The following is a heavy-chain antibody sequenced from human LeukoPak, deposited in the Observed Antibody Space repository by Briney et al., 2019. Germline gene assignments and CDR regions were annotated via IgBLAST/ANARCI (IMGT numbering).Heavy chain of an antibody. D-gene: IGHD1-1*01. CDR3: VTAPLQLYGMDV. Sequence: ASVKVSCKVSGYTLTELSMHWVRQAPGKGLEWMGGFDPEDGETIYAQKFQGRVTMTEDTSTDTAYMELSSLRSEDTAVYYCVTAPLQLYGMDVWGQGTTVTVSS. CDR1: GYTLTELS. J-gene: IGHJ6*02. V-gene: IGHV1-24*01. CDR2: FDPEDGET.